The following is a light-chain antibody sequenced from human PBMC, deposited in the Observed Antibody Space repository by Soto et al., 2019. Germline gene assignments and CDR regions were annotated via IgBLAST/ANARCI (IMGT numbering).Light chain of an antibody. Sequence: EIVMTQSPATLSVSPGERATLSCRASQTVGTHLAWYQQKPGQAPRLFISGASARATGLPARFSGSGSGTEFTLTISSLQSEDFAVYYCQQYHNWPQTFGQGTKVEIK. CDR2: GAS. J-gene: IGKJ1*01. CDR1: QTVGTH. V-gene: IGKV3-15*01. CDR3: QQYHNWPQT.